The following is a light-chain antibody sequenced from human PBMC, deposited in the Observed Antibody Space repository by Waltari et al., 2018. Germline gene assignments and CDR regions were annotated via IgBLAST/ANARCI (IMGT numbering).Light chain of an antibody. J-gene: IGKJ2*01. V-gene: IGKV1-5*03. Sequence: DIQMTQSPSTLSASVGDRATITCRASQSISSWLAWYQQKPGKAPKLLIYKASTLESGVPSRFSGSGSGTEFTLTISSLQPDDFAIYYCQQYNSESYTFGQGTKLEIK. CDR1: QSISSW. CDR3: QQYNSESYT. CDR2: KAS.